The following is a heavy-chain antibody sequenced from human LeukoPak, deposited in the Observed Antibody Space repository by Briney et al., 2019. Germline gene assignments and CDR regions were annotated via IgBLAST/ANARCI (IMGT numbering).Heavy chain of an antibody. V-gene: IGHV3-21*01. Sequence: GGSLRLSCAASGFTFASYSMNWVRQAPGKGLEGVSSISGDSTYIYNAGSVKGRFIISRDNAQASLYLQMISLRADDTAVYYCARVSGRLERQSDLDYWGQGTLVIVSS. J-gene: IGHJ4*02. CDR1: GFTFASYS. D-gene: IGHD1-1*01. CDR2: ISGDSTYI. CDR3: ARVSGRLERQSDLDY.